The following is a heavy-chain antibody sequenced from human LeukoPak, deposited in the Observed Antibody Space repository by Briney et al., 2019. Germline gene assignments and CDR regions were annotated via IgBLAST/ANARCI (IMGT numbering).Heavy chain of an antibody. J-gene: IGHJ4*02. CDR2: ISGSGGST. CDR1: GFTFSSYA. V-gene: IGHV3-23*01. CDR3: AKKGIAVAGTGEKGFDY. Sequence: GGSLRLSCAASGFTFSSYAMSWVRQAPGKGPEWVSAISGSGGSTYYADSVKGRFTISRDNSKNTLYLQMNSLRAEDTAVYYCAKKGIAVAGTGEKGFDYWGQGTLVTVSS. D-gene: IGHD6-19*01.